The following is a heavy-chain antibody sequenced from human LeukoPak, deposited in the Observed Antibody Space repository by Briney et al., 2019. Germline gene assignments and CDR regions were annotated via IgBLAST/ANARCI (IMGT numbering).Heavy chain of an antibody. V-gene: IGHV3-74*01. D-gene: IGHD1/OR15-1a*01. CDR2: INPDGTTT. J-gene: IGHJ5*02. CDR1: GFTFSNYW. CDR3: AKDLSWNTADR. Sequence: GGSLRLSCVASGFTFSNYWMHWVRQASGKAPVWVSRINPDGTTTDYADSVKGRFTISRDNAKNMVFLQMNGLRADDTALYYCAKDLSWNTADRWGQGILVTVSS.